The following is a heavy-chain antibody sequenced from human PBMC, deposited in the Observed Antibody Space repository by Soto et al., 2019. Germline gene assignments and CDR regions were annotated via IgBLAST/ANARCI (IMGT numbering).Heavy chain of an antibody. V-gene: IGHV1-46*01. CDR1: GYTFTSYY. CDR2: FNPTGDTA. CDR3: ARGGRIVDTGIGYYYYHAMDV. D-gene: IGHD5-18*01. Sequence: VASVKVSCKASGYTFTSYYIHWVRQAPGQGLEWMGIFNPTGDTASYAQKLQGRVTTTRDTSTGTAYMELGSLRSEDTAVYYCARGGRIVDTGIGYYYYHAMDVWGQGTTVTVSS. J-gene: IGHJ6*02.